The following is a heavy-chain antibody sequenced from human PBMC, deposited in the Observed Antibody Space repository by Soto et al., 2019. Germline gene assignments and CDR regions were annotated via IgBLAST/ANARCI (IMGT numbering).Heavy chain of an antibody. J-gene: IGHJ3*02. CDR3: VKGVSYAFDI. CDR1: GFTFSSYW. Sequence: GGCLRLSCAASGFTFSSYWMHWVRQAPGKGLEYVSAISSNGGSTYYADSVKGRFTISRDNSKNTLYLQMSSLRAEDTAVYYCVKGVSYAFDIWGQGTMVTVSS. CDR2: ISSNGGST. V-gene: IGHV3-64D*06. D-gene: IGHD3-16*01.